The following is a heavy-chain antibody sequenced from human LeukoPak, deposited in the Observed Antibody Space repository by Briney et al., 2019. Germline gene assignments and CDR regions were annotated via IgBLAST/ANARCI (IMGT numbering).Heavy chain of an antibody. D-gene: IGHD1-26*01. J-gene: IGHJ4*02. Sequence: SSETLSFTCTVSGDSIRSEYYWGWIRQSPGKGLEWIASIFNTGNTFYNPSLKSRVTMSVDRSKNQFSLNLKSVTAADTAVYFCARVAHVGPIYFDHWGQGSLVSVSS. V-gene: IGHV4-38-2*02. CDR1: GDSIRSEYY. CDR2: IFNTGNT. CDR3: ARVAHVGPIYFDH.